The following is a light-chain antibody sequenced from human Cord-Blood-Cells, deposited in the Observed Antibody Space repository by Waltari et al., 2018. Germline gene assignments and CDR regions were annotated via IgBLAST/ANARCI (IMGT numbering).Light chain of an antibody. CDR1: TIDVGGYNY. CDR2: DVS. Sequence: QSALTQPASVSGSPGQSLTISCPGTTIDVGGYNYVSWYQQHPGKAPKLMIYDVSNRPSGVFNRFSGSKSGNTASLTISGLQAEDEADYYCSSYTSSSTWVFGGGTKLTVL. CDR3: SSYTSSSTWV. V-gene: IGLV2-14*03. J-gene: IGLJ3*02.